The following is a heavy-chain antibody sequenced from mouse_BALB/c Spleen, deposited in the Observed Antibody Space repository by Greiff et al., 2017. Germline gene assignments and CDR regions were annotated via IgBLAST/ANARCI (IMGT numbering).Heavy chain of an antibody. D-gene: IGHD2-14*01. Sequence: EVKLVESGGGLVKPGGSLKLSCAASGFTFSSYAMSWVRQTPEKRLEWVASISSGGSTYYPDSVKGRFTLSRDNARNILYLQMSSLRSEDTAMYYCARGLYYRYDGDYAMDYWGQGTSVTVSS. CDR2: ISSGGST. CDR3: ARGLYYRYDGDYAMDY. J-gene: IGHJ4*01. V-gene: IGHV5-6-5*01. CDR1: GFTFSSYA.